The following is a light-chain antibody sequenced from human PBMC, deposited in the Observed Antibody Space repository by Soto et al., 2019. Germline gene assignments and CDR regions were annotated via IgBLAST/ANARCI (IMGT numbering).Light chain of an antibody. CDR1: QSVSASY. CDR3: QQYGGSTQIT. Sequence: EIVLTQSPGTLFLSPGERATLSCRASQSVSASYLAWYQQKPGQAPRLFIYGASSRATGIPDRFSGSGSGTDFTLTISRLEPEDFAVYFCQQYGGSTQITLGQGTRLEIK. V-gene: IGKV3-20*01. CDR2: GAS. J-gene: IGKJ5*01.